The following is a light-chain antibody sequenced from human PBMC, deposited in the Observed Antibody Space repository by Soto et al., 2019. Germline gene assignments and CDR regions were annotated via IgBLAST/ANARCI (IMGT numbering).Light chain of an antibody. CDR2: AAS. V-gene: IGKV1-27*01. CDR3: QNYNSASFT. J-gene: IGKJ3*01. CDR1: QGISNY. Sequence: DIPMTQSPSSLSASVGDRVTITCRASQGISNYLAWYQQKPGKAPKLLINAASTLESGVPSRFSGRGSGTDFTLTISSLQPEDVATYYCQNYNSASFTFGPGTKVDIK.